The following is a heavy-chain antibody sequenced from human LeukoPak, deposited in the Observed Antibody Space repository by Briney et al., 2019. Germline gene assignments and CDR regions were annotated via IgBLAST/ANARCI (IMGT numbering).Heavy chain of an antibody. V-gene: IGHV4-4*07. CDR2: IYTTGKT. J-gene: IGHJ4*02. Sequence: SETLSLTCNVSLDSISSFYWSWIRQSAGAGLEWIGLIYTTGKTDYNPSLKSRVTVSVDTSRNQVSLKLRSVTAADTAVYYCARDVGASNFDYWGQGILVTVSS. D-gene: IGHD1-26*01. CDR1: LDSISSFY. CDR3: ARDVGASNFDY.